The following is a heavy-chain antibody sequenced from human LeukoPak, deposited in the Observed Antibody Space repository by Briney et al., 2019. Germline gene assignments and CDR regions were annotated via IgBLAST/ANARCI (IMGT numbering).Heavy chain of an antibody. Sequence: QPGGSLRLSCAASGFTFSSYAMHWVRQAPGKGLEWVAVISYDGSNKYYADSVKGRFTISRDNSKNTLYLQMNSLRAEDTAVYYCATSKYSGSYWGQGTLVTVSS. CDR2: ISYDGSNK. J-gene: IGHJ4*02. CDR3: ATSKYSGSY. CDR1: GFTFSSYA. V-gene: IGHV3-30*04. D-gene: IGHD1-26*01.